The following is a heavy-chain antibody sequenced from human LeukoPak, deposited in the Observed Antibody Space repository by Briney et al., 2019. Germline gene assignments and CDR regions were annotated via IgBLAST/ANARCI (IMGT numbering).Heavy chain of an antibody. Sequence: ASVKVSCKASGYTFTGYYMHWVRQAPGQGLEWMGWINPNSGGTNYAQKFQGRVTMTRDTSISTAYMELRSLRSDDTAVYYCARGYYYDSSGNFDYWGQGTLVTVSS. V-gene: IGHV1-2*02. CDR2: INPNSGGT. CDR1: GYTFTGYY. CDR3: ARGYYYDSSGNFDY. J-gene: IGHJ4*02. D-gene: IGHD3-22*01.